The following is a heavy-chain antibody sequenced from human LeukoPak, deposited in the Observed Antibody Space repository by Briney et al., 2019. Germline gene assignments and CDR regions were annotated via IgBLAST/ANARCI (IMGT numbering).Heavy chain of an antibody. CDR3: TRHPLYYDSSGYYGL. CDR2: IRSKAYGGTT. CDR1: GFTFGGYA. V-gene: IGHV3-49*03. J-gene: IGHJ4*02. D-gene: IGHD3-22*01. Sequence: GGSLRLSCTASGFTFGGYAMSWFRQAPGKGLEWVGFIRSKAYGGTTEYAASVKGRFTISRDDSKSIAYLQMNSLKTEDTAVYYCTRHPLYYDSSGYYGLWGQGTLVTVSS.